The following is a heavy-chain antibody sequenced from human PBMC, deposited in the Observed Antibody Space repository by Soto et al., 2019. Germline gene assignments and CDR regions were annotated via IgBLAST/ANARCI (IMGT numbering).Heavy chain of an antibody. CDR3: ARLGYCSGCSCYYGMDV. D-gene: IGHD2-15*01. V-gene: IGHV5-10-1*01. J-gene: IGHJ6*02. CDR1: GYSFTSYW. Sequence: LGESLKISCKGSGYSFTSYWISWVRQMPGKGLEWMGRIDPSDSYTNYSPSFQGHVTISADKSISTAYLQWSSLKASDTAMYYCARLGYCSGCSCYYGMDVWGQVTTVTFSS. CDR2: IDPSDSYT.